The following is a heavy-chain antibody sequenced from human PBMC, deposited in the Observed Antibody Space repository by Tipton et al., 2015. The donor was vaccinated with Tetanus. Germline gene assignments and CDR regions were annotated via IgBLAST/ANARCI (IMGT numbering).Heavy chain of an antibody. D-gene: IGHD2-8*01. J-gene: IGHJ6*02. CDR2: MYSGGGT. V-gene: IGHV3-66*01. CDR1: GSTFSSHW. Sequence: GSLRLSCAVSGSTFSSHWMHWVRQAPGKGLEWVSFMYSGGGTYYADSVKGRFTISRDKSKNTLYLQMNSLRVEDTAVYYCARVPGVLWGQGTTVIVSS. CDR3: ARVPGVL.